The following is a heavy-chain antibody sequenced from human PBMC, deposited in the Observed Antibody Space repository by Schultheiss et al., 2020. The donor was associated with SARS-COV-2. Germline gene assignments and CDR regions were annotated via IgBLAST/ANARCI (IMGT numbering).Heavy chain of an antibody. D-gene: IGHD2-2*01. Sequence: SETLSLTCAVYGGSFSGYYWSWIRQPPGKGLEWIGSIYTSGSTNYNPSLKSRVTISVDTSKNQFSLKLSSVTAADTAVYYCARVNIVVVPAATDWYFDLWGRGTLVTVSS. V-gene: IGHV4-34*01. CDR2: IYTSGST. CDR1: GGSFSGYY. J-gene: IGHJ2*01. CDR3: ARVNIVVVPAATDWYFDL.